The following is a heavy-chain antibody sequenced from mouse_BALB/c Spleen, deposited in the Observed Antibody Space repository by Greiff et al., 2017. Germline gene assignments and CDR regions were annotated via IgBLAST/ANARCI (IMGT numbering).Heavy chain of an antibody. D-gene: IGHD3-1*01. CDR1: GYSFTGYY. CDR3: ARQLGLRRYFDY. CDR2: ISCYNGAT. V-gene: IGHV1S34*01. J-gene: IGHJ2*01. Sequence: LVKTGASVRISCKASGYSFTGYYMHWVKQSHGKSLEWIGYISCYNGATSYNQKFKGKATFTVDTSSSTAYMQFNSLTSEDSAVYYCARQLGLRRYFDYWGQGTTLTVSS.